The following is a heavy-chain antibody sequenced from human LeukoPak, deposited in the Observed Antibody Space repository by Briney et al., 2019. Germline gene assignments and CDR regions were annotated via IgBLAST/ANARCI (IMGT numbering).Heavy chain of an antibody. Sequence: PGGSLRLSCAASGFTFRSYAMHWVRQAPGKGLEWVVVISNDGSNRYYADSVEGRFVISRDDSKNTLYMHLNSLRSEDTAVYYCARGSPTSGWYWYVEYWGQGTLVSVSS. CDR2: ISNDGSNR. D-gene: IGHD6-19*01. CDR3: ARGSPTSGWYWYVEY. V-gene: IGHV3-30*09. J-gene: IGHJ4*02. CDR1: GFTFRSYA.